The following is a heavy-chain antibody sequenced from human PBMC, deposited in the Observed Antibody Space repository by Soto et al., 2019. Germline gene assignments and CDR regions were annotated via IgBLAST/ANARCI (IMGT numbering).Heavy chain of an antibody. Sequence: GRSLRLSCAASGCTFNIYAMTWVRQAPGKGLECVSAISGSGGSTYYADSVKGRFTISRDKSKNTLYLQMNSLRAEDTAVYYWAKVPLRGPLEPLSVWGKGTLVPVSS. D-gene: IGHD1-1*01. J-gene: IGHJ4*02. V-gene: IGHV3-23*01. CDR1: GCTFNIYA. CDR2: ISGSGGST. CDR3: AKVPLRGPLEPLSV.